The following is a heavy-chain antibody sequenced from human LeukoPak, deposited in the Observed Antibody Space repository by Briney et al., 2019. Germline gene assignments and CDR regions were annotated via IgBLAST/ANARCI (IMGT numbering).Heavy chain of an antibody. CDR1: GYTFTSYG. CDR3: AREELYCSSTSCYIDY. CDR2: ISAYNGNT. D-gene: IGHD2-2*02. Sequence: ASVEVSCKASGYTFTSYGISWVRQAPGQGLEWMGWISAYNGNTNYAQKLQGRVTMTTDTSTSTAYMELRSLRSDDTAVYYCAREELYCSSTSCYIDYWGQGTLVTVSS. J-gene: IGHJ4*02. V-gene: IGHV1-18*01.